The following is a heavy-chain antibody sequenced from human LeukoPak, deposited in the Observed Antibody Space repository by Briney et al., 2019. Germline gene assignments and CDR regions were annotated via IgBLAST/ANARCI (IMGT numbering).Heavy chain of an antibody. CDR3: ARGYSSGWYQDAFDI. J-gene: IGHJ3*02. CDR1: GGSTSSGSYY. V-gene: IGHV4-61*02. D-gene: IGHD6-19*01. CDR2: IYTSGST. Sequence: SETLSLTCTVSGGSTSSGSYYWSWIRQPAGKGLEWIGRIYTSGSTNYNPSLKSRVTISVDTSKNQFSLKLSSVTAADTAVYYCARGYSSGWYQDAFDIWGQGTMVTVSS.